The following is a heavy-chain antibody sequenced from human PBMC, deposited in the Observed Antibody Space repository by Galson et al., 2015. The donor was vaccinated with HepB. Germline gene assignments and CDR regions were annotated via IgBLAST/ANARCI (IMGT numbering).Heavy chain of an antibody. CDR2: IYYSGST. D-gene: IGHD3-10*01. CDR3: ARFQGDPPGWYGSGSYGWFDP. Sequence: SETLSLTCTVSGGSISSYYWSWIRQPPGKGLEWIGYIYYSGSTNYNPSLKSRVTISVDTSKNQFSLKLSSVTAADTAVYYCARFQGDPPGWYGSGSYGWFDPWGQGTLVTVSS. J-gene: IGHJ5*02. V-gene: IGHV4-59*01. CDR1: GGSISSYY.